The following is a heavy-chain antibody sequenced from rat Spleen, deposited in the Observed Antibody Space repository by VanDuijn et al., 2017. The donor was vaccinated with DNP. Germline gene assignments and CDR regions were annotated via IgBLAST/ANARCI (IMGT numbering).Heavy chain of an antibody. CDR2: VNKDSSRT. CDR1: GFIFNDFW. Sequence: EVKFVESGGGLVQPGRSLKLSCAASGFIFNDFWMGWVRQAPGKGLEWIGEVNKDSSRTNYSPSLKDKFTISRDNAQNTLYLQMNKLGSEDTAIYHCAKGPNYGGDSDYFDYWGQGVMVTVSS. CDR3: AKGPNYGGDSDYFDY. V-gene: IGHV4-2*01. J-gene: IGHJ2*01. D-gene: IGHD1-11*01.